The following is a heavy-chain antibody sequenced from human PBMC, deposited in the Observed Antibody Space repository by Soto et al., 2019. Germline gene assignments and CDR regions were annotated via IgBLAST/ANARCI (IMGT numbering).Heavy chain of an antibody. V-gene: IGHV4-34*01. CDR2: INHSGST. D-gene: IGHD6-13*01. J-gene: IGHJ5*02. Sequence: QVQLQQWGAGLLKPSETLSLTCAVYGGSFSGYYWSWIRQPPGKGLEWIGEINHSGSTNYNPSLKSRVTISVDTSKNQFSLKLSSVTAADTAVYYCARGSSSWYPQQGWFDPWGQGTLVTVSS. CDR1: GGSFSGYY. CDR3: ARGSSSWYPQQGWFDP.